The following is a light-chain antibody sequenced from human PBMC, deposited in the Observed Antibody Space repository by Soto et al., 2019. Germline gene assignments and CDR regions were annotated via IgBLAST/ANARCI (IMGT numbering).Light chain of an antibody. J-gene: IGKJ1*01. V-gene: IGKV1-5*03. CDR3: KRYNIYWT. CDR2: KAS. Sequence: DIQMTQSPSTLSASVGDRVTITCRASQSISSWLAWYQQKPGKAPKLLIYKASSLESGVPSRFSGSGSGTESTLTISSLQPDDFASFYCKRYNIYWTFGQGTKVEIK. CDR1: QSISSW.